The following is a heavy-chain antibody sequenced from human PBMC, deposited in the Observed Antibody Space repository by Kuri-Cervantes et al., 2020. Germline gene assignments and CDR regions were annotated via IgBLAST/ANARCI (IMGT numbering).Heavy chain of an antibody. J-gene: IGHJ4*02. V-gene: IGHV3-9*01. CDR2: ISWNSGSI. CDR3: AKDMGLYSSGCFDH. D-gene: IGHD6-19*01. Sequence: SSGDYYWSWIRQPPGKGLEWVSGISWNSGSIGYADSVKGRFTISRDNAENSLYLQMNSLRAEDTALYYCAKDMGLYSSGCFDHWGQGTLVTVSS. CDR1: SSGDYY.